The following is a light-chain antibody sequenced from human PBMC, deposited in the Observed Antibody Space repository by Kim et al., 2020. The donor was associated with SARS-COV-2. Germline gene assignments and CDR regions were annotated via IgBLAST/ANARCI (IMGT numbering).Light chain of an antibody. Sequence: GQSITISCAGSSRDIGRYNYVSWYQQHPGKAPKLMIYDVSQRPSGVSNRFSGSKSGNTASLTISGLQAEDEAYYYCSSYTRSSSFGFGGGTQLTVL. CDR3: SSYTRSSSFG. CDR1: SRDIGRYNY. V-gene: IGLV2-14*04. J-gene: IGLJ3*02. CDR2: DVS.